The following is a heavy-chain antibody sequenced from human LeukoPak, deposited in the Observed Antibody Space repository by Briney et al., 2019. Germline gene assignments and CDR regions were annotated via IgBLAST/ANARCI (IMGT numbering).Heavy chain of an antibody. V-gene: IGHV4-34*01. J-gene: IGHJ3*02. Sequence: PSETLSLTCAVYGGSFSGYYWSWIRQPPGKGLEWIGEINHSGSTNYNPSLKSRVTMSVDTSKNQFSLKLSSVTAADTAVYYCARDWFTDAFDIWGQGTMVTVSS. CDR2: INHSGST. D-gene: IGHD3-10*01. CDR3: ARDWFTDAFDI. CDR1: GGSFSGYY.